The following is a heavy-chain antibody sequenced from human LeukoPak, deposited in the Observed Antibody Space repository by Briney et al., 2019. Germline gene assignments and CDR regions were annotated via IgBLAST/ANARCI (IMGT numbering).Heavy chain of an antibody. CDR2: IYHSGST. Sequence: PSETLSLTCTVSGYSISSGYYWGWIRQPPGKGLEWIGSIYHSGSTYCNPSLKSRVTISVDTSKNQFSLKLSSVTAADTAVYYCARDQGRWLVRTFDYWGQGTLVAVSS. V-gene: IGHV4-38-2*02. J-gene: IGHJ4*02. CDR3: ARDQGRWLVRTFDY. D-gene: IGHD6-19*01. CDR1: GYSISSGYY.